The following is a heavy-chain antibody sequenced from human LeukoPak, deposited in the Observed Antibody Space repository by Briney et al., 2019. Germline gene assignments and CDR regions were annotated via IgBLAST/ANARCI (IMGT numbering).Heavy chain of an antibody. Sequence: ASVKVSCKVSGYTFTDYYMRWVQQAPGKGLEWMGLVDPEDGETIYAEKFQGRVTITADTSTDTAYMELSSLRSEDTAVYYCATDTIFGVVTDDYWGQGTLVTVSS. V-gene: IGHV1-69-2*01. CDR3: ATDTIFGVVTDDY. D-gene: IGHD3-3*01. J-gene: IGHJ4*02. CDR1: GYTFTDYY. CDR2: VDPEDGET.